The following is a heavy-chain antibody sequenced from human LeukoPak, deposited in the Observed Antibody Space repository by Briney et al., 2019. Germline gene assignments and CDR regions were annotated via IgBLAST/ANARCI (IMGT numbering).Heavy chain of an antibody. Sequence: ASVKVSRKASGYTFTGYYMHWVRQAPGQGLEWMGWINPNSGGTNYAQKFQGRVTMTRDTSISTAYMELSRLRSDDTAVYYCAGDKVTTLPDAFDIWGQGTMVTVSS. CDR1: GYTFTGYY. CDR2: INPNSGGT. D-gene: IGHD4-17*01. V-gene: IGHV1-2*02. J-gene: IGHJ3*02. CDR3: AGDKVTTLPDAFDI.